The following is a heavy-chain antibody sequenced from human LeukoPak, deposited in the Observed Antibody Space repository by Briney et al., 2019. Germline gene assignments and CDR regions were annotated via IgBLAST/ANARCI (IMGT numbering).Heavy chain of an antibody. CDR3: ARSPQYYDFWSGYYRVFDY. D-gene: IGHD3-3*01. CDR1: GGTFSSYA. CDR2: IIPIFGTA. J-gene: IGHJ4*02. Sequence: ASVKVSCKASGGTFSSYAISWVRQAPGQGHEWMGGIIPIFGTANYAQKFQGRVTITTDESTSTAYMELSSLRSEDTAVYYCARSPQYYDFWSGYYRVFDYWGQGTLVTVSS. V-gene: IGHV1-69*05.